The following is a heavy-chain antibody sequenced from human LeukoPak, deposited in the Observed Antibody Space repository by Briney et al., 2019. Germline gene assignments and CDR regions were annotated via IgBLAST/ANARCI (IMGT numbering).Heavy chain of an antibody. CDR2: ISSSAGTI. CDR3: ARGGGYYYDSSDYYREEYFQH. Sequence: GGSLRLSCAASGFTFSNYEMNWVRQAPGKGLEWVSYISSSAGTIYYADSVKGRFTISRDNSKNTLYLQMNSLRAEDTAVYYCARGGGYYYDSSDYYREEYFQHWGQGTLVTVSS. V-gene: IGHV3-48*03. D-gene: IGHD3-22*01. J-gene: IGHJ1*01. CDR1: GFTFSNYE.